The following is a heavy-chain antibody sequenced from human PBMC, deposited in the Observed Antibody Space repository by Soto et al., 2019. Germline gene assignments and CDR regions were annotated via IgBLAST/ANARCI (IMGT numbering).Heavy chain of an antibody. CDR3: ARTAPMDAGDKYYYDF. V-gene: IGHV1-69*13. J-gene: IGHJ4*02. Sequence: SLKVSCKTSGGTFSTFGISWVRQAPGQGLEWMGGIIPFFGTAEYSQKFEDRITITADESTNTVYMDLRSLTSEDTAIYYCARTAPMDAGDKYYYDFWGQGALVTV. CDR1: GGTFSTFG. CDR2: IIPFFGTA. D-gene: IGHD3-16*01.